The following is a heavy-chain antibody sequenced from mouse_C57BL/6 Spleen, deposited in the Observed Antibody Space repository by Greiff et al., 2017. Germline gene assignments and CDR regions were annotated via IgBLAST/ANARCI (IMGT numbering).Heavy chain of an antibody. CDR3: ARNPIYYGNLYYAMDY. CDR2: INPSNGGT. J-gene: IGHJ4*01. CDR1: GYTFTSYW. V-gene: IGHV1-53*01. Sequence: VQLQQPGTELVKPGASVKLSCKASGYTFTSYWMHWVKQRPGQGLEWIGNINPSNGGTNYNEKFKSKATLTVDKSSSTAYMQLSSLTSEDSAVYYCARNPIYYGNLYYAMDYWGQGTSVTVSS. D-gene: IGHD2-1*01.